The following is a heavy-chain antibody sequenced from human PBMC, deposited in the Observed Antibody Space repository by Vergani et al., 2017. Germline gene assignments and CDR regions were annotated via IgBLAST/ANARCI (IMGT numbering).Heavy chain of an antibody. V-gene: IGHV3-23*01. CDR3: AKAASRNYYDSSGYYKY. Sequence: EVQLLESGGGLVQPGGSLRLSCAASGFTFSSYAMSWVRQAPGKGLEWVSAISGSGGSTYYADSVKGRFTISRDNSKNTLYLQMNSLRAEDTAVYYCAKAASRNYYDSSGYYKYWGQGTLVTGSS. D-gene: IGHD3-22*01. J-gene: IGHJ4*02. CDR1: GFTFSSYA. CDR2: ISGSGGST.